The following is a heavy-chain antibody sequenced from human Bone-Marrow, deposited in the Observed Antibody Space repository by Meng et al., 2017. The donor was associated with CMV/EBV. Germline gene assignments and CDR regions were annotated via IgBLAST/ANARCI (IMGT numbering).Heavy chain of an antibody. Sequence: GESLKISCAASGFTFSSYAMSWVRQAPGKGLEWVSAISGSGGSTYYADSVKGRFTISRDNSKNTLYLQMNSLRAEDTAVYYCATAPITYYYDSSGYYYTADYWGQGTRVTVSS. J-gene: IGHJ4*02. D-gene: IGHD3-22*01. V-gene: IGHV3-23*01. CDR2: ISGSGGST. CDR1: GFTFSSYA. CDR3: ATAPITYYYDSSGYYYTADY.